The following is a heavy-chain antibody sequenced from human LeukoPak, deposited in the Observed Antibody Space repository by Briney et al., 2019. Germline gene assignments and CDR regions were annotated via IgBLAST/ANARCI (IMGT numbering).Heavy chain of an antibody. J-gene: IGHJ4*02. D-gene: IGHD6-13*01. CDR3: ARLTGYSSSWHFDY. V-gene: IGHV3-53*01. Sequence: PGGSLRLSCAASGFTVSSNYMSWVRRAPGKGLEWVSVIYSGGSTYYADSVKGRFTISRDNSKNTLYLQMNSLRAEDTAVYYCARLTGYSSSWHFDYWGQGTLVTVSS. CDR1: GFTVSSNY. CDR2: IYSGGST.